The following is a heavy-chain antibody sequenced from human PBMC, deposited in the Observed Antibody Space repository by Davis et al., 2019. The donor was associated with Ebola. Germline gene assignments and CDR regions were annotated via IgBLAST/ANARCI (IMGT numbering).Heavy chain of an antibody. CDR1: GFTVSSNY. V-gene: IGHV3-53*01. Sequence: GGSLSLSCAASGFTVSSNYMSWVRQAPGKGLEWVSVIYSGGSTYYADSVKGRFTISRDNSKNTLYLQMNSLRAEDTAVYYCAVIAAADWYFDLWGRGTLVTVSS. CDR3: AVIAAADWYFDL. J-gene: IGHJ2*01. D-gene: IGHD6-13*01. CDR2: IYSGGST.